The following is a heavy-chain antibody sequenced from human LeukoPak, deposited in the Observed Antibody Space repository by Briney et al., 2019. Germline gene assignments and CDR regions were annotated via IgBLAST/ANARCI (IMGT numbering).Heavy chain of an antibody. V-gene: IGHV1-69*06. Sequence: SVKVSCKAFGGTFSSYAITWVRQAPGQGLEWMGGIIPIFGTSNYAQKFQDRVTITADKSTSTAYMELSSLRSEDTAVYYCARGTVQDYYYYYMDVWGKGTTVTVSS. J-gene: IGHJ6*03. CDR1: GGTFSSYA. CDR2: IIPIFGTS. CDR3: ARGTVQDYYYYYMDV. D-gene: IGHD4-17*01.